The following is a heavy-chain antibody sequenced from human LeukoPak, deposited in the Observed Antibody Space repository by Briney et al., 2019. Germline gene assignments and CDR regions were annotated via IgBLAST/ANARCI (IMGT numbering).Heavy chain of an antibody. J-gene: IGHJ6*02. V-gene: IGHV1-2*02. CDR2: INPNSADT. D-gene: IGHD3-9*01. Sequence: ASVKVSCKASGYTFTSYDINWVRQATGQGLEWMGWINPNSADTNYAQKFQGRVTMTRDTSISTAYMELSRLRSDDTAVYYCARDNYDILTGYANYYAMDVWGQGTTVTVSS. CDR3: ARDNYDILTGYANYYAMDV. CDR1: GYTFTSYD.